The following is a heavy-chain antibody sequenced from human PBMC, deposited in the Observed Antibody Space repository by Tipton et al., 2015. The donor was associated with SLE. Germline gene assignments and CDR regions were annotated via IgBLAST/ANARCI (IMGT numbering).Heavy chain of an antibody. Sequence: LTLSCTVSGGSISSTSYYWGWIRQPPGKGLEWVGGIYYTGSTYYNASLKSRVTILVDTSKNQFSLKLSSVTAADTAVYYCACDSNASSEYYYFRGPDFRGQGTLVTVSS. CDR2: IYYTGST. CDR1: GGSISSTSYY. D-gene: IGHD3-22*01. J-gene: IGHJ4*02. CDR3: ACDSNASSEYYYFRGPDF. V-gene: IGHV4-39*07.